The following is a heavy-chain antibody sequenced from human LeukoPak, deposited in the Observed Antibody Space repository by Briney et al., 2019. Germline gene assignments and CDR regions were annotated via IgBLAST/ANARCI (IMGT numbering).Heavy chain of an antibody. V-gene: IGHV3-21*01. J-gene: IGHJ3*02. Sequence: GGSLRLSCAASGFTFSSYSMNWVRQAPGKGLEWVSSISSSSSYIYYADSVKGRFTISRDNAKNSLYLQMNSLRAEDAAVYYCARLNCSSTSCYLGAFDIWGQGTMVTVSS. CDR2: ISSSSSYI. D-gene: IGHD2-2*01. CDR1: GFTFSSYS. CDR3: ARLNCSSTSCYLGAFDI.